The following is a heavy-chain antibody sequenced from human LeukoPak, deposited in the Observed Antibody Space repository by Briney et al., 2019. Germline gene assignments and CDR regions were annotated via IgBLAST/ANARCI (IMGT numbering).Heavy chain of an antibody. CDR1: GFTFSSYW. J-gene: IGHJ4*02. Sequence: PGGSLRLSCAASGFTFSSYWMHWVRQAPGKGLVWVSRLNRDGSSTSYADSVKGRFTISRDNAETTLHLQMNNLSAEDTAVYYCARASNRNSINFDYWGQGALVTVSS. CDR2: LNRDGSST. V-gene: IGHV3-74*01. CDR3: ARASNRNSINFDY. D-gene: IGHD1-7*01.